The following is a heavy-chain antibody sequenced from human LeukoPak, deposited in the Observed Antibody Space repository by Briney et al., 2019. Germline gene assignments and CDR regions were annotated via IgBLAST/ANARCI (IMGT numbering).Heavy chain of an antibody. V-gene: IGHV3-23*01. CDR2: ISGSGGST. D-gene: IGHD5-18*01. J-gene: IGHJ6*03. Sequence: AISGSGGSTYYADSVKGRFTISRDNSKNTLYLQMNSLRAEDTAVYYCARDQRGPTAMVLNYMDVWGKGTTVTVSS. CDR3: ARDQRGPTAMVLNYMDV.